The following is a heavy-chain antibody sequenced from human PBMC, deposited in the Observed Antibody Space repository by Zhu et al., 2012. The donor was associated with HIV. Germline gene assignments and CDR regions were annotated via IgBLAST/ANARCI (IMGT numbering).Heavy chain of an antibody. D-gene: IGHD3-3*01. CDR2: ISDSGGST. CDR1: GFKFTTYG. CDR3: AKDRITISAFDV. J-gene: IGHJ3*01. Sequence: EVQLLESGGGLVQPGGSLRLSCAASGFKFTTYGMSWVRQAPGKGLEWVSGISDSGGSTYYADSVKGRFTISRDNSKNTLSLQMNSLRAEDTAVYYCAKDRITISAFDVWGQGTNGHRLL. V-gene: IGHV3-23*01.